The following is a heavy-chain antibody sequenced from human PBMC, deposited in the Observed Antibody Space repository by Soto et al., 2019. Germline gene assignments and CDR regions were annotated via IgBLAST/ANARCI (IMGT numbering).Heavy chain of an antibody. V-gene: IGHV2-5*02. CDR2: IYWDDEK. CDR1: GFSLTTSAVA. CDR3: ARLRGAMLWGD. J-gene: IGHJ4*02. Sequence: QITLKESGPTVVKPTQTHTLTCNVSGFSLTTSAVAVGWIRQPPGKALEWLTLIYWDDEKRYSPSLKSRLTITRDTSKNQVVLTMTNMDPVDTATYSCARLRGAMLWGDWGQGALVTVSS. D-gene: IGHD3-16*01.